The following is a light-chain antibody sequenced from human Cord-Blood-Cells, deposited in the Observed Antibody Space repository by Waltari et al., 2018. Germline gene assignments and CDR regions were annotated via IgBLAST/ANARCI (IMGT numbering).Light chain of an antibody. J-gene: IGLJ1*01. CDR2: EGS. CDR1: SSDVGSYNL. CDR3: CSYAGSSTYV. V-gene: IGLV2-23*01. Sequence: QSALTQPASVSGSPGQSITISCPGTSSDVGSYNLVSWYQQHPGKAPKLMIYEGSKRPSGVSNRFSGSKSGNTASLTISWLQAEDEADYYCCSYAGSSTYVFGTGTKVTVL.